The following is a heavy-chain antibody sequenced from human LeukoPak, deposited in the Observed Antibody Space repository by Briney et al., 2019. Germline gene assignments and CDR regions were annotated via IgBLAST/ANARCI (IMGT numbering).Heavy chain of an antibody. CDR3: ARSPGYGDWWYFDY. CDR2: ISGSGGST. V-gene: IGHV3-23*01. J-gene: IGHJ4*02. CDR1: GFTFSSYA. D-gene: IGHD4-17*01. Sequence: GGSLRLSCAASGFTFSSYAMSWIRQAPGKGLEWVSAISGSGGSTYYADSVKGRFTISRDDSKNTLYLQMNSLRAEDTAVYYCARSPGYGDWWYFDYWGQGTLVTVSS.